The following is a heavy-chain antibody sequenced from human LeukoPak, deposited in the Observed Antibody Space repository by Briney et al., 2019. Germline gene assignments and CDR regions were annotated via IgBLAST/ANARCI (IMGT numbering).Heavy chain of an antibody. CDR2: IIPIFGTA. J-gene: IGHJ4*02. V-gene: IGHV1-69*05. D-gene: IGHD3-22*01. CDR3: ARDVTYYYDSGFDY. CDR1: GGTFSSYA. Sequence: GASVKVSCKASGGTFSSYAISWVRQAPGQGLEWMGRIIPIFGTANYAQKFQGRVTITTDESTSTAYMELSSLRSEDTAVYYCARDVTYYYDSGFDYWGQGTLVTVSS.